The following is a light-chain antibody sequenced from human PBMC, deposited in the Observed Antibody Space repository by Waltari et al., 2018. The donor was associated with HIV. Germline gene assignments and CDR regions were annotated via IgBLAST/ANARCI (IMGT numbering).Light chain of an antibody. CDR3: MQALQTQWT. CDR1: QSLLHSTGYNF. V-gene: IGKV2-28*01. J-gene: IGKJ1*01. CDR2: LGS. Sequence: DIVMTQSPLSLPVTPGESASISCRSSQSLLHSTGYNFLSWYLQKPGQSPQFLIYLGSNRASGVPDRFSGSGSGTDFTLKISRVEAEDVGVYYCMQALQTQWTFGQGTKVDIK.